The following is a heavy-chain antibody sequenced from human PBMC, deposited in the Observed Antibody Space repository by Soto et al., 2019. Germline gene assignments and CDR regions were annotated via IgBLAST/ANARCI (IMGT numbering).Heavy chain of an antibody. D-gene: IGHD1-1*01. Sequence: PGGSLRLSCAASGFTFDDYGMHWVRQAPGKGLEWVSGISWNSGSIGYADSVKGRFIISRDNAKNSVYLQMNNLRPEDTAFYSCAKVSTTHTFGPLDPWGQGTLVT. CDR1: GFTFDDYG. CDR2: ISWNSGSI. J-gene: IGHJ5*02. CDR3: AKVSTTHTFGPLDP. V-gene: IGHV3-9*01.